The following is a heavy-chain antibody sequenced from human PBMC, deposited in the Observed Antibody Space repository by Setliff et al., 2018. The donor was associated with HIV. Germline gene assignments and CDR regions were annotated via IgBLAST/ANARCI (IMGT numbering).Heavy chain of an antibody. V-gene: IGHV3-7*01. Sequence: GGSLRLSCAASGFTFSDYWMSWVRQAPGKGLEWVANIKEDGSETYYVDSVEGRFTISRDNAKNSLYLQMNSLRAKDTAVYYCARDRIESALNYWGQGTLVPSPQ. CDR2: IKEDGSET. D-gene: IGHD3-16*01. J-gene: IGHJ4*02. CDR1: GFTFSDYW. CDR3: ARDRIESALNY.